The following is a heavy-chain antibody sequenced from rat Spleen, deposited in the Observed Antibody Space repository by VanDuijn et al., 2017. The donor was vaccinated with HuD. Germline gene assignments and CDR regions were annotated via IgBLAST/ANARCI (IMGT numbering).Heavy chain of an antibody. CDR1: GFTFSNYD. J-gene: IGHJ2*01. V-gene: IGHV5-25*01. CDR2: ISTGGGNT. CDR3: TRETGYGYPFDY. D-gene: IGHD1-7*01. Sequence: EVQLVESGGGLVQPGRSLKLSCAASGFTFSNYDMAWVRQAPTKGLEWVASISTGGGNTYYRDSVKGRFTISRDNAKSTLYLQMNSLQTDDTGTYYCTRETGYGYPFDYWGQGLMVTVSS.